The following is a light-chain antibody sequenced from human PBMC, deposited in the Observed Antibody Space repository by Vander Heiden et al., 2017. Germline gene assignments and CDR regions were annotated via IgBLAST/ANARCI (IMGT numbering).Light chain of an antibody. V-gene: IGKV1-5*03. Sequence: DIQMTQPPSTLSAYVGDRVVITCRASQSINSWLAWYHQAPGKAPKLLISQASSLESGVPSRFSGSGSGTEFTLTISSLQPDDFATYYCQQYITYSTFGQGTKVEIK. CDR3: QQYITYST. J-gene: IGKJ1*01. CDR2: QAS. CDR1: QSINSW.